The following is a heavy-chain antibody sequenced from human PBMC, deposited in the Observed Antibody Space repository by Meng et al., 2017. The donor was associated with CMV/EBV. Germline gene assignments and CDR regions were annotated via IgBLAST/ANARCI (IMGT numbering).Heavy chain of an antibody. CDR2: IYTSGST. D-gene: IGHD2-2*01. CDR1: GGSISSYY. J-gene: IGHJ5*02. CDR3: ARDLMNCSSTSCANWFDP. V-gene: IGHV4-4*07. Sequence: QVQLRESGQVLVKPSETLSLTCTVSGGSISSYYWSWIRQSAGKGLEWIGRIYTSGSTNYNPSLKSRVTMSVDTSKNQFSLKLSSVTAADTAVYYCARDLMNCSSTSCANWFDPWGQGTLVTVAS.